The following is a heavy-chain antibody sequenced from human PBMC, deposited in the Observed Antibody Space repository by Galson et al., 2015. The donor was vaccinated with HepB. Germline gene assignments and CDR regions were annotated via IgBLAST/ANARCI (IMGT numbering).Heavy chain of an antibody. J-gene: IGHJ5*02. CDR3: ASFGGILRFRELSWFDP. D-gene: IGHD3-16*01. CDR1: GFHFGDYY. V-gene: IGHV3-11*04. Sequence: SLRLSCAASGFHFGDYYMGWIRQAPGKGLECISYISSSGIIIKYADSVTGRFTIARDNTKKSLYLQMNNLTAEDTAVYYCASFGGILRFRELSWFDPWGQGTLVTVSS. CDR2: ISSSGIII.